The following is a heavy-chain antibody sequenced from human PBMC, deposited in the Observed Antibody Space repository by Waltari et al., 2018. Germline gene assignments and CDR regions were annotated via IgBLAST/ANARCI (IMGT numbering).Heavy chain of an antibody. CDR1: GYSISSGYY. D-gene: IGHD3-10*01. CDR3: ARDAPPMVRGVRSYNWFDP. J-gene: IGHJ5*02. V-gene: IGHV4-38-2*02. Sequence: QEQLQESGPGLVKPSETLSLTCAVSGYSISSGYYWGWIRQPPGKGLEWIGSIYHSGSTYYNPSLKSRVTISVDTSKNQFSLKLSSVTAADTAVYYCARDAPPMVRGVRSYNWFDPWGQGTLVTVSS. CDR2: IYHSGST.